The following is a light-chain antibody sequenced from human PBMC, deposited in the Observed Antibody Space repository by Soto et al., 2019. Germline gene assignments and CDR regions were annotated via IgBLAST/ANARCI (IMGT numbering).Light chain of an antibody. V-gene: IGKV3-11*01. J-gene: IGKJ4*01. CDR1: QSVSSY. CDR3: QQRSNWLT. Sequence: EIVMTQSPATLSVSPGERATLSCRASQSVSSYLAWYQQKPGQAPRLLIHDASNRATGIPARFSGSGSGTDFTLTISSLEPEDFAVYYCQQRSNWLTFGGGTKVDIK. CDR2: DAS.